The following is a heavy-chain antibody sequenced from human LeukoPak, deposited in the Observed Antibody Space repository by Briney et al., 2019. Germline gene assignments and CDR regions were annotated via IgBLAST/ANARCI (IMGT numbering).Heavy chain of an antibody. D-gene: IGHD3-10*01. Sequence: ASVKVSCKASGYTFTSYGISWMRQAPGQGLEWMGWMSAYNGNTNYAQKLQGRVTMTTDTSTSTAYMELRSLRSDDTAVYYCARGSGSYLSYYYYYMDVWGKGTTVTVSS. CDR2: MSAYNGNT. CDR3: ARGSGSYLSYYYYYMDV. J-gene: IGHJ6*03. V-gene: IGHV1-18*01. CDR1: GYTFTSYG.